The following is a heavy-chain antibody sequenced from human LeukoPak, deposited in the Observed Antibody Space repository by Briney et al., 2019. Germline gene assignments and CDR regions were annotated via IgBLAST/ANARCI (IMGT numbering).Heavy chain of an antibody. V-gene: IGHV1-2*02. Sequence: ASVKVSCKASGYTFTDYFLHWVRQAPGQGLEWMGWIGPNNGVTNYAQKFQGKVPMTRDTSINTACMELSSLRSDDTAVYYCARDIRPRVESFDYWGQGTLVTVSS. J-gene: IGHJ4*02. CDR1: GYTFTDYF. CDR3: ARDIRPRVESFDY. D-gene: IGHD3-3*01. CDR2: IGPNNGVT.